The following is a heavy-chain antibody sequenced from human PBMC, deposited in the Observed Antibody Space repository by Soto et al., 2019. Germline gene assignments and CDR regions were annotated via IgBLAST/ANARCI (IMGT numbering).Heavy chain of an antibody. CDR3: ARVYSYGYRPVGWFDP. CDR1: GGSISSYY. J-gene: IGHJ5*02. V-gene: IGHV4-59*01. CDR2: IYYSGST. D-gene: IGHD5-18*01. Sequence: QVQLQESGPGLVKPSETLSLTCTVSGGSISSYYWSWIRQPPGKGLEWIGYIYYSGSTNYNPSLKRRVTISVDTSKNQLSLKLSSVPAADTAVYYCARVYSYGYRPVGWFDPWGQGTLVTVSS.